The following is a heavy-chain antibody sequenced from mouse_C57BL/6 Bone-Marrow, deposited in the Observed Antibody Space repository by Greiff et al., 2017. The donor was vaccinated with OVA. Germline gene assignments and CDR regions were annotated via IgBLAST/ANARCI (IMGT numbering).Heavy chain of an antibody. J-gene: IGHJ2*01. CDR1: GFTFSSYG. D-gene: IGHD1-1*01. CDR3: ARHGDYGSFFDY. CDR2: ISSGGSYT. V-gene: IGHV5-6*01. Sequence: EVKLMESGGDLVKPGGSLKLSCAASGFTFSSYGMSWVRQTPDKRLEWVATISSGGSYTYYPDSVKGRSTISRDNAKNTLYLQMSSLKSEDTAMYYCARHGDYGSFFDYWGQGTTLTVSS.